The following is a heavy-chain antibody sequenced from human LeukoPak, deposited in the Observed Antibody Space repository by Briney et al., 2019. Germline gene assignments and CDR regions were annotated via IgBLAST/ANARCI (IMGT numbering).Heavy chain of an antibody. J-gene: IGHJ5*02. CDR1: GYTFTSYG. V-gene: IGHV1-2*02. CDR2: INPNSGGT. D-gene: IGHD3-10*01. CDR3: AREIRSMVRGVQGGNWFDP. Sequence: GASVKVSCKASGYTFTSYGISWVRQAPGQGLEWRGWINPNSGGTNYAQKFQGRVTMTRDTSISTAYMELSRLRSDDTAVYYCAREIRSMVRGVQGGNWFDPWGQGTLVTVSS.